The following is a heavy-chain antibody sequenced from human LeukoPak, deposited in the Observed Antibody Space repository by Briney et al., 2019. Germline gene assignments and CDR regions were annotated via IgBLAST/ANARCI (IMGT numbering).Heavy chain of an antibody. CDR2: IYYSGST. V-gene: IGHV4-59*01. D-gene: IGHD3-22*01. J-gene: IGHJ4*02. Sequence: SETLSLTCTVSGGSISSYYWSWIRQPPGKGLEWIGYIYYSGSTNYNPSLKSRVTISVDTSKNQFSLKLSSVTAADTAVYYCARATMEYGYYYDFDYWGQGTLVTVSS. CDR3: ARATMEYGYYYDFDY. CDR1: GGSISSYY.